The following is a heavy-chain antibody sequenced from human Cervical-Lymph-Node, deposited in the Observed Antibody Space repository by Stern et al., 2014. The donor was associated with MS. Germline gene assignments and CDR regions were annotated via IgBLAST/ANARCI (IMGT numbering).Heavy chain of an antibody. D-gene: IGHD5-24*01. CDR1: GGTFSSYA. Sequence: QMQLVQSGAEAKKPGSSVKVSCKASGGTFSSYAISWVRQAPGQGLEWMGGIIPIFGTANYAQKFQGRVTITADESTSTAYMELSSLRSEDTAVYYCATGEMATKSYYYYGMDVWGQGTTVTVSS. J-gene: IGHJ6*02. CDR3: ATGEMATKSYYYYGMDV. CDR2: IIPIFGTA. V-gene: IGHV1-69*01.